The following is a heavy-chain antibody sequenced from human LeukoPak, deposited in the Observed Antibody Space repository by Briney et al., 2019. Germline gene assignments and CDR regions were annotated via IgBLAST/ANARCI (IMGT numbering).Heavy chain of an antibody. Sequence: PGESLKISCKGSGYSFTSYWIGWVRQTPGKGLEWMGIIYPGDSDTRHSPSFQGQVTISADKSISTAYLQWSSLKASDTAMYYCARRYSSSWYGYYFDYWGQGTLVTVSS. V-gene: IGHV5-51*03. CDR2: IYPGDSDT. CDR1: GYSFTSYW. CDR3: ARRYSSSWYGYYFDY. D-gene: IGHD6-13*01. J-gene: IGHJ4*02.